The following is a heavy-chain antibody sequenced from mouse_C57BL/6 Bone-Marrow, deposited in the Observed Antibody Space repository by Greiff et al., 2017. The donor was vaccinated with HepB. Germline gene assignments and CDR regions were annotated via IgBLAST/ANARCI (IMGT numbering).Heavy chain of an antibody. J-gene: IGHJ3*01. V-gene: IGHV1-82*01. CDR1: GYAFSSSW. CDR3: ARSGYYGSSYGFAY. CDR2: IYPGDGDT. D-gene: IGHD1-1*01. Sequence: VQLQESGPELVKPGVSVKISCKASGYAFSSSWMNWVKQRPGKGLEWIGRIYPGDGDTNYNGKFKGKATLTADKSSSTAYMQLSSLTSEDSAVYFCARSGYYGSSYGFAYWGQGTLVTVSA.